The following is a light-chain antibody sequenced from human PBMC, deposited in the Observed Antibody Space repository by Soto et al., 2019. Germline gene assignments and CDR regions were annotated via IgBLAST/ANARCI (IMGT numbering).Light chain of an antibody. J-gene: IGLJ3*02. CDR1: SSDIGTYNY. V-gene: IGLV2-14*01. CDR3: TSYSRSTALV. CDR2: EVY. Sequence: QSALTQPASVSASPGQSITISCAGTSSDIGTYNYVSWYQHLPGKAPKLMIYEVYKRASGVSDRFSGSKSATTASLTISGLQAEEEADYYCTSYSRSTALVFGGGTKVTVL.